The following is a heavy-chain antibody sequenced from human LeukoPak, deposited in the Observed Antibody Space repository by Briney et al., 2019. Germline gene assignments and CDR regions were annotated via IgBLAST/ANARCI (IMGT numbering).Heavy chain of an antibody. J-gene: IGHJ4*02. CDR2: TYYRSKWYN. V-gene: IGHV6-1*01. CDR1: GVTVSSNSAA. D-gene: IGHD7-27*01. CDR3: AGGTGVFDY. Sequence: SQTLPLTCAISGVTVSSNSAAWNWFSQSPSRGLKWLGRTYYRSKWYNDYAVSVKSRITINPDPSKNQFSLQLDSVAPEDTAVYYCAGGTGVFDYWGQGTRVTVSS.